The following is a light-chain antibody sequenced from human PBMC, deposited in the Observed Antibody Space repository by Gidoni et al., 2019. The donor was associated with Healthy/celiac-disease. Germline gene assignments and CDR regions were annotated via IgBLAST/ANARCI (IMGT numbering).Light chain of an antibody. CDR3: QHYGGLPRT. V-gene: IGKV3-20*01. J-gene: IGKJ1*01. Sequence: QSPGTLSLSPGERATLTCRASQTVSDNYLAWYHQKPGQAPRLLIYEISTRATGIPDRFSGSGSGTDFTLTISRLEPEDFGVYYCQHYGGLPRTFGQGTKVEVK. CDR2: EIS. CDR1: QTVSDNY.